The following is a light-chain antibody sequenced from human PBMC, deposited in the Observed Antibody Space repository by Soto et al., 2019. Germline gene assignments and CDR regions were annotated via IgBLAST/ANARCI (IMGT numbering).Light chain of an antibody. V-gene: IGLV2-14*01. CDR3: SSYTSSSTLSVV. CDR1: SSDVGGYNY. Sequence: QSVLTQPASVSGSPGQSITISCTGTSSDVGGYNYVSWYQQHPGKAPKLMIYEVSNRPSGVSNRFSGSKSGTTASLTISGLQAEDEADYYCSSYTSSSTLSVVFGGGTQLTVL. CDR2: EVS. J-gene: IGLJ2*01.